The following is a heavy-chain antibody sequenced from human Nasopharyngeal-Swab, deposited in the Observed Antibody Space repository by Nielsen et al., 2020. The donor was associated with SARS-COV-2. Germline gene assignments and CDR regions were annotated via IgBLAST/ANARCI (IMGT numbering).Heavy chain of an antibody. CDR3: VRDLAGAFGS. J-gene: IGHJ5*01. Sequence: GESLKISCEVSGFTFSAYWMHWVRQTPGLGLVWVSRINEYSTIKTYADSVMGRFTVSRDNIQNTLYLQMHSLRAEDTGVYSCVRDLAGAFGSWGQGTLVTVSS. D-gene: IGHD3-10*01. V-gene: IGHV3-74*01. CDR1: GFTFSAYW. CDR2: INEYSTIK.